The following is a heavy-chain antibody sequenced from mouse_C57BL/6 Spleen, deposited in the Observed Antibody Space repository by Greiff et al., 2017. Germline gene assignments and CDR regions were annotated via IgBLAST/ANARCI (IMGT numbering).Heavy chain of an antibody. CDR2: ISSGGDYI. CDR3: TRSTPPGNWDLYYFDY. D-gene: IGHD4-1*01. J-gene: IGHJ2*01. V-gene: IGHV5-9-1*02. Sequence: EVHLVESGEGLVKPGGSLKLSCAASGFTFSSYAMSWVRQTPEKRLEWVAYISSGGDYIYYADTVKGRFTISRDNARNTLYLQMSSLKSEDTAMYYCTRSTPPGNWDLYYFDYWGQGTTLTVSS. CDR1: GFTFSSYA.